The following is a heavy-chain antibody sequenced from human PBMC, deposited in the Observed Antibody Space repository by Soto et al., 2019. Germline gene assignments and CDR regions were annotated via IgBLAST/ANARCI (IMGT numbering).Heavy chain of an antibody. J-gene: IGHJ4*02. CDR3: ARMGDYYDSSGYIV. CDR2: INSDGSST. D-gene: IGHD3-22*01. V-gene: IGHV3-74*03. CDR1: GFTFSSCW. Sequence: GSLRLSCSASGFTFSSCWMHWVRQAPGKGLVWVSRINSDGSSTTYADSAKGRFTISRDNAKNTLYLQMNSLRAEDTAVYYCARMGDYYDSSGYIVWGQGTQVTVSS.